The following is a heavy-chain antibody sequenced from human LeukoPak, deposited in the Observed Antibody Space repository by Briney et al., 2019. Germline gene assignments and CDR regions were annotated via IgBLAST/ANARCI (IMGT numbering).Heavy chain of an antibody. CDR2: IIPSFGIP. CDR3: ARDFWGTMVRGASMDV. CDR1: GDAFNSHT. D-gene: IGHD3-10*01. Sequence: SVKVSCKASGDAFNSHTINWVRQAPGQGLEWVGSIIPSFGIPSYAQKFRGRATISADTSTTTAYMDLTSLRSEDTTVYYCARDFWGTMVRGASMDVWGQGTTVTVSS. J-gene: IGHJ6*02. V-gene: IGHV1-69*10.